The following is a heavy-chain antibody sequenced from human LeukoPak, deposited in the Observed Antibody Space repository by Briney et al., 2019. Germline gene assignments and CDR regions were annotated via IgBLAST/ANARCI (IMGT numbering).Heavy chain of an antibody. J-gene: IGHJ4*02. CDR3: AKDRPNFYHDNGHYYRRGGDC. Sequence: GGSLRLSCAASGFTFSIYAMSWVRQGTGKGLVWVSSTSSGGELTFYADSVKGRFTISRDNSKNTLYLQMNSLRAEDTAVYYCAKDRPNFYHDNGHYYRRGGDCWGQGTLVTVFS. D-gene: IGHD2/OR15-2a*01. CDR1: GFTFSIYA. CDR2: TSSGGELT. V-gene: IGHV3-23*01.